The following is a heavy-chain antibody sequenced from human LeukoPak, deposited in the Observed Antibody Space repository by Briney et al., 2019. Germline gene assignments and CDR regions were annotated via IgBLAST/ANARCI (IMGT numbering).Heavy chain of an antibody. CDR1: GFTFSSYA. CDR2: ISYDGSNK. Sequence: GGSLRLSCAASGFTFSSYAMHWVRQAPGKGLEWVAVISYDGSNKYYADSVKGRFTISRDNSKNTLYLQMKGLRAEDTAVYYCARGLHYYDSSGQFDIWGQGTMVTVSS. V-gene: IGHV3-30*04. J-gene: IGHJ3*02. D-gene: IGHD3-22*01. CDR3: ARGLHYYDSSGQFDI.